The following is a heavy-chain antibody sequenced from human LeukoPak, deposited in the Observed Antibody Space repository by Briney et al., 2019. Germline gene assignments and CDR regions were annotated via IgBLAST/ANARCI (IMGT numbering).Heavy chain of an antibody. CDR1: GGSISSSSYY. V-gene: IGHV4-39*01. CDR3: ARLDGYDLDY. Sequence: SETLSLTCTVSGGSISSSSYYWGWIRQPPGKGLEWIGSIYYSGSTYYNPSLKSRVTISVDTSKNQFPLKLSSVTAADTAVYYCARLDGYDLDYWGQGTLVSVSS. CDR2: IYYSGST. J-gene: IGHJ4*02. D-gene: IGHD5-24*01.